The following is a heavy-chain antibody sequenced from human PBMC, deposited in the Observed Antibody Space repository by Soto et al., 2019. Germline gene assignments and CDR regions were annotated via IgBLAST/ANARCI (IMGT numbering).Heavy chain of an antibody. D-gene: IGHD3-16*01. J-gene: IGHJ4*02. Sequence: PGGSLRLSCAASGFTFSSYSMNWVRQAPGKGLEWVSSISSSSSYIYYADSVKGRFTISRDNAKNSLYLQMNSLRAEDTAVYYCARDGPFAYLAFDYWGQGTLVTVSS. CDR1: GFTFSSYS. CDR2: ISSSSSYI. V-gene: IGHV3-21*01. CDR3: ARDGPFAYLAFDY.